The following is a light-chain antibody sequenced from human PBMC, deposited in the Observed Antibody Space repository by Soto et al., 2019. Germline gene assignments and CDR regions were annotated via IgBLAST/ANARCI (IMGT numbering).Light chain of an antibody. J-gene: IGLJ2*01. CDR2: NVS. CDR3: SSFTSSSTVL. CDR1: SSDVGGYNY. V-gene: IGLV2-14*01. Sequence: QSALTQPASVSGSPGQSITISCTGTSSDVGGYNYVSWYQQHPGKAPKLIIYNVSNRPSGVSNRFSGSKSGNTASLTISGLQAEDEGHYYCSSFTSSSTVLFGGGTKVTVL.